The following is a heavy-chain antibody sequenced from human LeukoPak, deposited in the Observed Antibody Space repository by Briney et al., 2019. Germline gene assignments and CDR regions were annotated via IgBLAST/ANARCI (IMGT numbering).Heavy chain of an antibody. V-gene: IGHV1-69*13. CDR1: GGTFSSYA. Sequence: GASVKVSCKASGGTFSSYAISWVRQAPGQGLEWMGGIIPIFGTANYAQKFQGRVTITADESTSTAYMELSSLRSEDTAVYYCASKDYGDPIGVYYYYYYMDVWGKGTTVTISS. J-gene: IGHJ6*03. CDR3: ASKDYGDPIGVYYYYYYMDV. CDR2: IIPIFGTA. D-gene: IGHD4-17*01.